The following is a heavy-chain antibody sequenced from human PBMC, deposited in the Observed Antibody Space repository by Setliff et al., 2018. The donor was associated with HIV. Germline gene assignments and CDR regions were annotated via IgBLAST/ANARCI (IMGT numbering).Heavy chain of an antibody. Sequence: SETLSLTCAVYGGSFSGHYWTWIRQPPGKGLEWIGTIYNGGASHYNPSLKSRVIIFLDPSKNQFSLELTSVTAADTAVYHCAREAPSEPTRYYNFWSGYPDWFDPWGPGTLVTVSS. CDR1: GGSFSGHY. V-gene: IGHV4-34*01. CDR3: AREAPSEPTRYYNFWSGYPDWFDP. CDR2: IYNGGAS. D-gene: IGHD3-3*01. J-gene: IGHJ5*02.